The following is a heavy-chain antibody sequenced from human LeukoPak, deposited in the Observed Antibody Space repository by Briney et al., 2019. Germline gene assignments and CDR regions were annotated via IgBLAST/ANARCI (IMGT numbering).Heavy chain of an antibody. J-gene: IGHJ4*02. CDR1: GYTFTSYY. CDR2: INPSGGST. D-gene: IGHD3-9*01. V-gene: IGHV1-46*01. Sequence: GASVKVSCKASGYTFTSYYMHWVRQAPGQGLEWMGLINPSGGSTSYAQKFQGRVTMTRDTSTSTVYMELSSLRSEDTAVYYCAVPLRYFDWGYPFDYWGQGTLVTVSS. CDR3: AVPLRYFDWGYPFDY.